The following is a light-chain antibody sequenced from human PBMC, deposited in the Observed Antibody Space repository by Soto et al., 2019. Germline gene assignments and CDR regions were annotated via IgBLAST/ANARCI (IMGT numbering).Light chain of an antibody. J-gene: IGLJ3*02. Sequence: QSVLTQPPSASATPGQRVTISCSGSSSNIGSNYVYWFQQLPGTAPKLVIYRNNQRPSGVPDRFSGSKSGTSASLAISGLRSEDEADYYCAAWDDSLSAWVFGGGTKLTVL. CDR1: SSNIGSNY. CDR3: AAWDDSLSAWV. V-gene: IGLV1-47*01. CDR2: RNN.